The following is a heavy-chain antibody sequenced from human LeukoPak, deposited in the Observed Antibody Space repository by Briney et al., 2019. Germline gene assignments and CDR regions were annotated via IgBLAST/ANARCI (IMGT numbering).Heavy chain of an antibody. CDR1: GYTFTSYG. CDR2: ISAYNGNT. J-gene: IGHJ4*02. V-gene: IGHV1-18*01. D-gene: IGHD3-16*01. CDR3: ARLGGRERDRSPYYFDY. Sequence: ASVKVSCKTSGYTFTSYGISWVRQAPGQGLEWMGWISAYNGNTNYAQKLQGRVTMTTDTSTSTAYMELRSLGSDDTAVYYCARLGGRERDRSPYYFDYWGQGTLVTVSS.